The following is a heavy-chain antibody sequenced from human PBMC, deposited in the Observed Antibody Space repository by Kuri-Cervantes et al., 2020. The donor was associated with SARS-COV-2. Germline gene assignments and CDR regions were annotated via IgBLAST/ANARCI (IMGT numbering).Heavy chain of an antibody. CDR1: GGSFSGYY. CDR3: ARGPRYYDSSGYYYFDY. J-gene: IGHJ4*02. D-gene: IGHD3-22*01. CDR2: INHSGST. V-gene: IGHV4-34*01. Sequence: GSLRLSCAVYGGSFSGYYWSWIRQPPGKGLEWIGEINHSGSTNYNPSLKSRVTISVDTSKNQFSLKLSSVTAADTAVYYCARGPRYYDSSGYYYFDYWGQGTLVTVSS.